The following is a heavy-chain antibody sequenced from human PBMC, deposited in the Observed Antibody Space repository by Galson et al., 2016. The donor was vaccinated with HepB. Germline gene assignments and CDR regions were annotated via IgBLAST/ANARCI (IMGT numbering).Heavy chain of an antibody. J-gene: IGHJ6*02. CDR3: ARHLAGSLYYYGVDV. V-gene: IGHV4-39*01. CDR2: IYYSGST. CDR1: GGSITSDTYY. Sequence: SETLSLTCTVSGGSITSDTYYWGWIRQPPGKGLEWIGSIYYSGSTYYNPSLKSRVTISVDTSKNQFSLKVTSVSAADTAVYYCARHLAGSLYYYGVDVWGQGTTVTVSS. D-gene: IGHD1-14*01.